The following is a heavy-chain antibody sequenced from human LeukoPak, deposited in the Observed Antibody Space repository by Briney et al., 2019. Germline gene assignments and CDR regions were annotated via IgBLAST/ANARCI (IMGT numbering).Heavy chain of an antibody. D-gene: IGHD6-19*01. CDR3: ADAVEDAFDI. CDR2: INPSGGST. J-gene: IGHJ3*02. Sequence: SVRVSCVASGYTFTSYYMHWVRQAPGQGLEWMGLINPSGGSTNYAQTVKGRVTISSDTSTNTLYMYLSSPREKETAGYYCADAVEDAFDIWGQGKMVTVSS. CDR1: GYTFTSYY. V-gene: IGHV1-46*01.